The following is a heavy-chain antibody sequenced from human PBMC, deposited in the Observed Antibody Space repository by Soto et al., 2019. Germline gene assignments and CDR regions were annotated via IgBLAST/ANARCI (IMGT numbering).Heavy chain of an antibody. J-gene: IGHJ6*02. V-gene: IGHV3-73*02. CDR3: TRYVETAIWDV. CDR2: IRSKANNHAT. CDR1: GFTFSGSS. Sequence: EAQLMESGGGLVQPGGSLKVSCAASGFTFSGSSIHWVRQAPGKGLEWVGRIRSKANNHATAYGASVTGRFTISRDDSKNTAYLQMNSLETEDTAVYYCTRYVETAIWDVWGQGTTVTVSS. D-gene: IGHD5-18*01.